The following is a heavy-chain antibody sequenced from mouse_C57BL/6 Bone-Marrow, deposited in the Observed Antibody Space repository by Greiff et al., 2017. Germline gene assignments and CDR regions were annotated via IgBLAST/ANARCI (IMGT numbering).Heavy chain of an antibody. D-gene: IGHD1-1*01. CDR3: ARVGDYYGSSHWYFDV. CDR2: INPNNGGT. CDR1: GYTFTDYY. Sequence: EVQLQQSGPELVKPGASVKISCKASGYTFTDYYMNWVKQSHGKSLEWIGDINPNNGGTSYNQKFKGKATLTVDKSSSTAYMELRSLTSEDSAVYYCARVGDYYGSSHWYFDVWGTGTTVTVSS. V-gene: IGHV1-26*01. J-gene: IGHJ1*03.